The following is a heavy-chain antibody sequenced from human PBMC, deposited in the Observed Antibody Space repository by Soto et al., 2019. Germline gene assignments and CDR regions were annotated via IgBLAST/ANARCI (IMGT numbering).Heavy chain of an antibody. D-gene: IGHD3-10*01. CDR1: GFTFSSYW. CDR2: IKQDGSEK. V-gene: IGHV3-7*05. CDR3: ARTYYYGSGSQPL. J-gene: IGHJ4*02. Sequence: EVQLVESGGGLVQPGGSLRLSCAASGFTFSSYWMSWVRQAPGKGLEWVANIKQDGSEKYYVDSVKGRFTISRDNAQNSLYLQMNSLRAEDTAVYYCARTYYYGSGSQPLWGQGTLVTVSS.